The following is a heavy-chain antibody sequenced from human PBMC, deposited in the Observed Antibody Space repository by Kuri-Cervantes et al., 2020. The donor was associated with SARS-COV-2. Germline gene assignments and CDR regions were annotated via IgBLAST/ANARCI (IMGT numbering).Heavy chain of an antibody. V-gene: IGHV3-23*01. Sequence: GGSLRLSCAASGFTFSSYAMSWVRQAPGKGLEWVSAISGSGGSTYYADSVKGRFTISRDNSKNTLYLQMNSLRAEDTAVYYCAYGTYYDILTDYLDFDYWGQGTLVTVSS. CDR1: GFTFSSYA. D-gene: IGHD3-9*01. CDR2: ISGSGGST. J-gene: IGHJ4*02. CDR3: AYGTYYDILTDYLDFDY.